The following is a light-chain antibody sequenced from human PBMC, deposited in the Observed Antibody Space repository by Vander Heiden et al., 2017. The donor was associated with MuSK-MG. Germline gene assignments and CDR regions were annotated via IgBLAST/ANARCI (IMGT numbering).Light chain of an antibody. Sequence: DIVMTQSPDSLPVSLGERATINCKSSQSVLYSSNNKKYLAWFQQKPGQPPKLLIYWASTRESGVPDRFSGSGSGTHFTLTISSLQAEDVAVYYCQQYYSTPLTFGGGTKVEIK. CDR2: WAS. CDR3: QQYYSTPLT. J-gene: IGKJ4*01. V-gene: IGKV4-1*01. CDR1: QSVLYSSNNKKY.